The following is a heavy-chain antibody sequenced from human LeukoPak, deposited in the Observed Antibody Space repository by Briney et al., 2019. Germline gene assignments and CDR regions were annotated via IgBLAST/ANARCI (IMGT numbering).Heavy chain of an antibody. V-gene: IGHV1-46*01. CDR2: INPSGGGT. D-gene: IGHD1-1*01. J-gene: IGHJ4*02. CDR3: ARGPSYNWNDDPQGFDY. CDR1: GYTFTSNY. Sequence: GASVKVSCKASGYTFTSNYMHWVRQAPGQGLEWMGIINPSGGGTSYAQKFQGRVTMTRDTSTSTVYMELSSLRSEDTAVYYCARGPSYNWNDDPQGFDYWGQGTLVTVSS.